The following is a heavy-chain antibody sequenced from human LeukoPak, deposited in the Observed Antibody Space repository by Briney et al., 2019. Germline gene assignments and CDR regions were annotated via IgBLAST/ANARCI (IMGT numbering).Heavy chain of an antibody. CDR1: GGSISSGDYY. D-gene: IGHD4-23*01. CDR2: IYYSGST. J-gene: IGHJ4*02. CDR3: ASNLPDYGGNPGRGYFDY. Sequence: SETLSLTCTVSGGSISSGDYYWSWIRQPPGKGLEWIGYIYYSGSTYYNPSLKSRVTISVDTSKNQFSLKLSSVTAADTAVYYCASNLPDYGGNPGRGYFDYWGQGTLVTVSS. V-gene: IGHV4-30-4*01.